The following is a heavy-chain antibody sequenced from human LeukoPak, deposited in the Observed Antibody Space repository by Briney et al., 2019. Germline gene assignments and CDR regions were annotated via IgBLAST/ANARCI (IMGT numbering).Heavy chain of an antibody. Sequence: GGSLRLSCVASGFTFTSYWMNWVRQAPGKGLEWVANIKPDGDGNYVDSVKGRFTISRDNAKNSLFLQMNSLRAEDTAVYYCAREDGTFDYWGQGALVTVSS. D-gene: IGHD1-1*01. CDR3: AREDGTFDY. J-gene: IGHJ4*02. V-gene: IGHV3-7*01. CDR1: GFTFTSYW. CDR2: IKPDGDG.